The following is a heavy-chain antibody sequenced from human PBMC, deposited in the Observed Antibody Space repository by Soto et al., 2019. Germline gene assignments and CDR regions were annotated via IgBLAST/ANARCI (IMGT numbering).Heavy chain of an antibody. CDR1: GGSISSSNW. CDR2: VYHGGST. V-gene: IGHV4-4*02. CDR3: ASRYYYDGSGFYSDAFDI. J-gene: IGHJ3*02. D-gene: IGHD3-22*01. Sequence: QVHLQESGPGLMKPSGTLSLTCAVSGGSISSSNWWSWVRQPPGKGLEWIGEVYHGGSTNYNPSLKSRVTISVDKSKNQCSLRLSSVTAADTAVYYCASRYYYDGSGFYSDAFDIWGQGTMVTVSS.